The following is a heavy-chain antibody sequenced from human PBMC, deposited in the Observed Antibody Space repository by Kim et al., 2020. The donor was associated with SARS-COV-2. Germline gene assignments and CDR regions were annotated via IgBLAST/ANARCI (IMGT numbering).Heavy chain of an antibody. Sequence: NYNPSLKSRVTISVDTSKNQFSLKLSSVTAADTAVYYCARTPAAANWFDPWGQGTLVTVSS. D-gene: IGHD2-2*01. V-gene: IGHV4-59*01. CDR3: ARTPAAANWFDP. J-gene: IGHJ5*02.